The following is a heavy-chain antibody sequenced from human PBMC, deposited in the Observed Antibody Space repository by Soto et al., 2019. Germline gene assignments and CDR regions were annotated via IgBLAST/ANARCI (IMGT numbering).Heavy chain of an antibody. CDR3: TRGCGSCYSVLDY. Sequence: ASVKVSCKSSGYTFSSYDISWVRQAPGQGLEWMGWINTDNGNTNYAQKHQGRVTMTTDTSTSTAYMDLRSLRSDDTAEYYCTRGCGSCYSVLDYWGKEPRVTFSS. D-gene: IGHD2-15*01. V-gene: IGHV1-18*01. J-gene: IGHJ4*01. CDR2: INTDNGNT. CDR1: GYTFSSYD.